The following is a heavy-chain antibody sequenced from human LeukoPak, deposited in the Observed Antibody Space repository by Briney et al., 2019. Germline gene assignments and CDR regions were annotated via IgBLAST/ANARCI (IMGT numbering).Heavy chain of an antibody. CDR1: GYTFTSYG. J-gene: IGHJ4*02. Sequence: ASVKVSCKASGYTFTSYGISWVRQAPGQGLEWMGWISAYNGNTNYAQKLQGRVTMTTDTSTSTAYMELRSLRSDDTAVYCCAREALNYDDNSAPDGYWGQGTLVSVSS. CDR3: AREALNYDDNSAPDGY. CDR2: ISAYNGNT. D-gene: IGHD3-22*01. V-gene: IGHV1-18*01.